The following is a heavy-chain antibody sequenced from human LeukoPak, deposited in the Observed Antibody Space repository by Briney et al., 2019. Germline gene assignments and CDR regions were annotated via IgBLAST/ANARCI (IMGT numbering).Heavy chain of an antibody. Sequence: GGSLRLSCAASGFAFSNFAMHWVRQAPGKGLEWVAVVSYEGTIKYYSDSAKGRFTISRDNSNSLISLQMNNLTTEDTAAYYCAREKFDSWGQGILVIVSP. CDR1: GFAFSNFA. V-gene: IGHV3-30*14. J-gene: IGHJ5*01. CDR2: VSYEGTIK. CDR3: AREKFDS.